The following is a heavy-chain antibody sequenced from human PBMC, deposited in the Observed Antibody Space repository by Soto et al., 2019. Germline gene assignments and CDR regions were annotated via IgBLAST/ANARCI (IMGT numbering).Heavy chain of an antibody. CDR3: ARGEDAFFYYGLDV. J-gene: IGHJ6*02. CDR1: GGSITSSY. V-gene: IGHV4-59*01. Sequence: PSETLSLTCTVSGGSITSSYWCWIRRPPGKGLEWIAYIYDTGISGYTPSTSYNPSLKSRVTMSVDTPKSQFSLKLTSVTAADTAVYYCARGEDAFFYYGLDVWGQGITVTVSS. CDR2: IYDTGISGYTPST.